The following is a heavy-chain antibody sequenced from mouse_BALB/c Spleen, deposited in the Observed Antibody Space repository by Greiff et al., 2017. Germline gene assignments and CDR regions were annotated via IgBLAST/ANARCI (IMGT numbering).Heavy chain of an antibody. CDR1: GFSLTSYG. J-gene: IGHJ4*01. CDR3: ARDHDYRYDGGYYYAMDY. Sequence: QVQLKESGPGLVAPSQSLSITCTVSGFSLTSYGVHWVRQPPGKGLEWLGVIWAGGSTNYNSALMSRLSISKDNSKSQVCLKMNSLQTDDTAMYYCARDHDYRYDGGYYYAMDYWGQGTSVTVSS. D-gene: IGHD2-14*01. V-gene: IGHV2-9*02. CDR2: IWAGGST.